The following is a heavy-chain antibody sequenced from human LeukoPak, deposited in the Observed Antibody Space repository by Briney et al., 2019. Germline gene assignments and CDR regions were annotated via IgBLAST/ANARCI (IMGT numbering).Heavy chain of an antibody. D-gene: IGHD6-13*01. CDR2: ISGSGGST. J-gene: IGHJ4*02. CDR1: GLTLSNVW. V-gene: IGHV3-23*01. Sequence: PGGSLRLSCAVSGLTLSNVWMNWVRQAPGKGLEWVSAISGSGGSTYYADSVKGRFTISRDNSKNTLYLQTNSLRAEDTAVYYCAKFGELYSSSWETFDYWGQGTLVTVSS. CDR3: AKFGELYSSSWETFDY.